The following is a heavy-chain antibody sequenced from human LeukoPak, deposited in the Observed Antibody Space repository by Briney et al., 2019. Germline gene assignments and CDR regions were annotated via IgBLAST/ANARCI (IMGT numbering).Heavy chain of an antibody. J-gene: IGHJ4*02. CDR3: TNGPGGRRADDYGGYSGIHPYFDY. V-gene: IGHV3-15*01. Sequence: GGSLRLSCAASGFTFSNAWMSWVRQAPGKGLEWVGRIKRKTDGGTTDYAAPVKGRFTISRHDSKNTLYLQMNSLKTEDTAVYYCTNGPGGRRADDYGGYSGIHPYFDYWGQGTLVTVSS. D-gene: IGHD4-23*01. CDR2: IKRKTDGGTT. CDR1: GFTFSNAW.